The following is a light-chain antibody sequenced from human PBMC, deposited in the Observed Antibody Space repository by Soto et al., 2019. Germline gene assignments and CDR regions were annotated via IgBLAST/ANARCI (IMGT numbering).Light chain of an antibody. CDR2: LHSDGRH. CDR3: QTWGTGTVV. CDR1: SGHSNYV. J-gene: IGLJ2*01. V-gene: IGLV4-69*01. Sequence: QAVVTQSPSASASLGASVKLTCTLSSGHSNYVIAWHQQQPEKGPRYLMKLHSDGRHSKGDGIPDRFTGSSSGAERYLTISSLQSEDEADYYCQTWGTGTVVFGGGTKLTVL.